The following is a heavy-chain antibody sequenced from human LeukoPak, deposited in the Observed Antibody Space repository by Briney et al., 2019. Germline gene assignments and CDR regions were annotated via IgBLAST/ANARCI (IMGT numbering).Heavy chain of an antibody. D-gene: IGHD1-26*01. Sequence: ASVKVSCKASGYTFTSYGISWVRQAPGQGLEWMGWISAYNGNTNYTQKLQGRVTMTTDTSTSTTYMELRSLRSEDTAVYYCARDLGGELQKKPYYYYYYMDVWGKGTTVTVSS. CDR2: ISAYNGNT. J-gene: IGHJ6*03. V-gene: IGHV1-18*01. CDR1: GYTFTSYG. CDR3: ARDLGGELQKKPYYYYYYMDV.